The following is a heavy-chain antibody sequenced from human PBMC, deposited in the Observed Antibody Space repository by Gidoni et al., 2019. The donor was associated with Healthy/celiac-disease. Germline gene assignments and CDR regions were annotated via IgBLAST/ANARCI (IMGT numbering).Heavy chain of an antibody. CDR1: GFSLSNARMG. D-gene: IGHD3-3*01. CDR2: IFSNDEK. CDR3: ARITYYDFWSGYYTYYYYGMDV. Sequence: QVTLKESGPVLVKPTETLTLTCTVSGFSLSNARMGVSWIRQPPGKALEWLAHIFSNDEKSYSTSLKSRLTISKDTSKSQVVLTMTNMDPVDTATYYCARITYYDFWSGYYTYYYYGMDVWGKGTTVTVSS. V-gene: IGHV2-26*01. J-gene: IGHJ6*04.